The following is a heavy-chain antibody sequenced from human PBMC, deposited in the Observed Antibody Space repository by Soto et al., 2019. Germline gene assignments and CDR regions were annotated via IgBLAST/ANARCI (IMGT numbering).Heavy chain of an antibody. CDR1: GGSISSSSYY. V-gene: IGHV4-61*05. D-gene: IGHD3-3*01. CDR2: IYYTGTT. J-gene: IGHJ4*02. Sequence: SETLSLTCTVSGGSISSSSYYWSWIRQPPGKGLEWIGYIYYTGTTSYNPSLKSRVTISVDKSRNQFSLKLTSVTAADTAVYYCARGPNYDFWSRYFRGWGQGTLVTVSS. CDR3: ARGPNYDFWSRYFRG.